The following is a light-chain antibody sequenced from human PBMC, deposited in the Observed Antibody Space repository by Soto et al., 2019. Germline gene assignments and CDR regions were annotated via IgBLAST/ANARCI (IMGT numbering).Light chain of an antibody. V-gene: IGKV2-30*01. CDR3: MQGTHWPIT. Sequence: DVVLTQSPLSLPVTLGQPASISCRSSQSLEYSDGNTYLSWFQQRPGQSPRRLIYNVSNRDSGVPDRFSGSGSGTDFTLKISRVEAEDVGVYYCMQGTHWPITFGQGTRLEIK. CDR1: QSLEYSDGNTY. J-gene: IGKJ5*01. CDR2: NVS.